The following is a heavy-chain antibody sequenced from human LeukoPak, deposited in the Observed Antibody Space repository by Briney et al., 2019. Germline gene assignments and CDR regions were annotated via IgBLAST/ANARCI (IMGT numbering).Heavy chain of an antibody. V-gene: IGHV3-7*01. CDR3: ARGSGGATRY. CDR1: GGSISSYY. Sequence: ETLSLTCTVSGGSISSYYWNWVRQPPGKGLEWVANIKQDGSEKYYVDSVKGRFTISRDNAKDSLYLQMNSLRAEDTAVYYCARGSGGATRYWGQGTLVTVSS. J-gene: IGHJ4*02. CDR2: IKQDGSEK. D-gene: IGHD3-16*01.